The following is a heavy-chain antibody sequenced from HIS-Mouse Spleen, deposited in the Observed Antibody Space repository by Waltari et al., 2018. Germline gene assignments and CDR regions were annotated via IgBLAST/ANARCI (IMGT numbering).Heavy chain of an antibody. CDR3: ARAPIRGYWYFDL. CDR2: IYYSGGT. D-gene: IGHD3-16*01. V-gene: IGHV4-31*03. Sequence: QVQLQESGPGLVKPSQTLSLTCTVSGGSISSGGYYWIWIRQHQGKGLEWIGYIYYSGGTYYNPSLKSRVTRSVDTSKNQFALKLSSVTAADTAVYYCARAPIRGYWYFDLWGRGTLVTVSS. J-gene: IGHJ2*01. CDR1: GGSISSGGYY.